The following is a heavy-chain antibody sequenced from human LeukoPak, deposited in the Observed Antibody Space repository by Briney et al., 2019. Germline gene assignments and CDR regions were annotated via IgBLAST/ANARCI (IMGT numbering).Heavy chain of an antibody. J-gene: IGHJ4*02. Sequence: GGSLRLSCAASGFTFSSYAMSWVRQAPGKGLEWVSAISGSGGSTYYADSVKGRFTISRDNSKNTLYLQMNSLRTEDTAVYYCAIDVVVVAATQSLDYRGQGTLVTVSS. D-gene: IGHD2-15*01. CDR2: ISGSGGST. V-gene: IGHV3-23*01. CDR1: GFTFSSYA. CDR3: AIDVVVVAATQSLDY.